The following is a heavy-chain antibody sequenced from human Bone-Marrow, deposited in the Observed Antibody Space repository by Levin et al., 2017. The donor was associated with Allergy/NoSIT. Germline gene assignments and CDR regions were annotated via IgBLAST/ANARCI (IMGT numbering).Heavy chain of an antibody. V-gene: IGHV2-70*11. Sequence: RPSGPTLVKPTQTLTLTCTCSGFSLSSTGVRVNWIRQPPGKALEWLARIDWDDAKYYSTSLKTRVTISKDTSKNQVVLTMTNMDPVDTATYYCAQMGSGWQFDYWGQGTLVTVSS. CDR2: IDWDDAK. J-gene: IGHJ4*02. CDR1: GFSLSSTGVR. CDR3: AQMGSGWQFDY. D-gene: IGHD6-19*01.